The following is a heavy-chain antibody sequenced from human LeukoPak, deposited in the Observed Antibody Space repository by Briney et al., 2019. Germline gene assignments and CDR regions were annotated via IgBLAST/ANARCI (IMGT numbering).Heavy chain of an antibody. Sequence: PSETLSLTCTVSGGSISSSSYYWGWIRQPPGKGLEWIGSIYYSGSTYYNPSLKSRVTISVDTSKNQFSLKLSSVTAADTAVYYCARARVYCGGDCYYIEAPIYYFDYWGQGTLVTVSS. V-gene: IGHV4-39*07. CDR3: ARARVYCGGDCYYIEAPIYYFDY. J-gene: IGHJ4*02. D-gene: IGHD2-21*02. CDR2: IYYSGST. CDR1: GGSISSSSYY.